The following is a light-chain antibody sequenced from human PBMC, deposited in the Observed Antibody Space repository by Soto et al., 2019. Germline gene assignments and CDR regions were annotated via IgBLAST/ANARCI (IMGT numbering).Light chain of an antibody. CDR1: QSVLYSSNNKNY. Sequence: DIVMTQSPDSLAVSLGERATINCKSSQSVLYSSNNKNYLAWYQQRPGQPPKLLIYCASTRESGVPDRFSGSGSGTDCTLTITSRQAEDVAVYYCQQYESTPPTFGQGTKLEIK. CDR2: CAS. CDR3: QQYESTPPT. V-gene: IGKV4-1*01. J-gene: IGKJ2*01.